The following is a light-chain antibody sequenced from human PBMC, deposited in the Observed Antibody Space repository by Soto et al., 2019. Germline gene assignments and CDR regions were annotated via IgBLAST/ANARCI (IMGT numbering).Light chain of an antibody. CDR1: QSISTI. Sequence: VMTQAPATMSVSPGERATLSCRASQSISTILAGYQQRPGQAPRLLMYGASTRAAGIPARFSGSGSGTEFTLTISSLQSEDFEVDYCQQYSKWPRTFGQGTKLESK. CDR3: QQYSKWPRT. V-gene: IGKV3-15*01. J-gene: IGKJ2*01. CDR2: GAS.